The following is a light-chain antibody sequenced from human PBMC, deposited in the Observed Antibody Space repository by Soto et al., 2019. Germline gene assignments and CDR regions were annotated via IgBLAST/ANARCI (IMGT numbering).Light chain of an antibody. CDR1: SSNIGAYD. J-gene: IGLJ3*02. Sequence: QSVLTQPPSVSGSPGQRVTISCTGSSSNIGAYDVHWYQQLPGAAPKVLINSGNNRPAAVPDRFSGSKSGASASLDISGLQAADEADYHCQSFYRSLGNAVFGGGTKVTVL. CDR3: QSFYRSLGNAV. V-gene: IGLV1-40*01. CDR2: SGN.